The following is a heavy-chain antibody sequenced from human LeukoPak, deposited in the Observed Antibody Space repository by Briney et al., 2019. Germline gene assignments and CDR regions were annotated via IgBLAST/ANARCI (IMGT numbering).Heavy chain of an antibody. CDR1: GFTFSNYY. CDR2: ISDSGGST. V-gene: IGHV3-23*01. J-gene: IGHJ5*02. Sequence: GGSLRLSCAASGFTFSNYYMSWVRQAPGKGLEWVSSISDSGGSTYYADSVKGRFTISRDNSKNTLYLQMTNLKDADTAVYYCAKDLSRAVAADWFDPWDQGSLVTVSS. D-gene: IGHD6-19*01. CDR3: AKDLSRAVAADWFDP.